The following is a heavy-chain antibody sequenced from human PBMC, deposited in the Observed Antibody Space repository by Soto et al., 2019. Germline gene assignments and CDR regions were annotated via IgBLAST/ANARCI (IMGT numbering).Heavy chain of an antibody. CDR1: GGSIGSYD. D-gene: IGHD3-10*01. Sequence: SETLSLTCTVSGGSIGSYDWSWNRQPPGKGLEWIGYIYYSGSTSYNPSLKSRVTMTVDTSKNQFSLKLYSVTAADTAVYYCARGGYYGRSDYWGPGTLVTVSS. V-gene: IGHV4-59*01. CDR2: IYYSGST. J-gene: IGHJ4*02. CDR3: ARGGYYGRSDY.